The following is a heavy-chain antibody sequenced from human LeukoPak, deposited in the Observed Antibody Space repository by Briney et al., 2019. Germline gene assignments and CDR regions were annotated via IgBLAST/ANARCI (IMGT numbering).Heavy chain of an antibody. CDR1: GFTFSSYG. CDR2: ISSSSSYI. V-gene: IGHV3-21*01. J-gene: IGHJ4*02. CDR3: ARPRLRLGELSLSYFDY. Sequence: GGSLKLSCAASGFTFSSYGMHWVRQAPGKGLEWVSSISSSSSYIYYADSVKGRFTISRDNAKNSLYLQMNSLRAEDTAVYYCARPRLRLGELSLSYFDYWGQGTLVTVSS. D-gene: IGHD3-16*02.